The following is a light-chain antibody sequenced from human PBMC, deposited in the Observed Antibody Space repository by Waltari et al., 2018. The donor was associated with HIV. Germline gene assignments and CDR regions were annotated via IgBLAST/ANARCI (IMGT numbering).Light chain of an antibody. CDR3: QQYHTSPGT. V-gene: IGKV4-1*01. CDR1: QSVLYNSINKNY. J-gene: IGKJ2*02. Sequence: DILMTQSPDSLAVSLGERATINCKSSQSVLYNSINKNYLAWYQQKPGQPPKLLIYWASTRESGVPDRFSGSWSGTDFTLTISSLQAEDVAVYYCQQYHTSPGTFGQGTKLEIK. CDR2: WAS.